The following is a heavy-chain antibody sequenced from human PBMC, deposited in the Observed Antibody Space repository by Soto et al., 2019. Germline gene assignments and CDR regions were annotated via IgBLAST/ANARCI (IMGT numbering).Heavy chain of an antibody. CDR1: GGSFNDYA. CDR2: IIPLFGTS. V-gene: IGHV1-69*06. J-gene: IGHJ4*02. Sequence: QVQLVQSGAEVKTPGSSVTVSCTPSGGSFNDYAFNWVRQAPGQGLEWLGGIIPLFGTSDYSQSFRDRATITAVKSTSTVFLELRSLTSQDTAVYYCARLPLRITVFGKVLGYSDSWGQGSLITVSS. CDR3: ARLPLRITVFGKVLGYSDS. D-gene: IGHD3-3*01.